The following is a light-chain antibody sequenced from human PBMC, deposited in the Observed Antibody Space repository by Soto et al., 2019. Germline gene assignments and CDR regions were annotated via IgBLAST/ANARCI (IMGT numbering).Light chain of an antibody. CDR1: QSVSSD. CDR3: QQYHDWPPIT. V-gene: IGKV3-15*01. J-gene: IGKJ3*01. Sequence: EKVITQSPDTLSVSPGEGVTLSCRASQSVSSDLAWYQQQPGQSPRLLMYGASTRATDIPARFSGGGSGTEFTLTISSLQSEDVAIYYCQQYHDWPPITSGPGTKVEIK. CDR2: GAS.